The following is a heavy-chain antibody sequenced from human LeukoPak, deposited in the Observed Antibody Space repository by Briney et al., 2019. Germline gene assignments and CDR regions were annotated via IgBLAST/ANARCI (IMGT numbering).Heavy chain of an antibody. CDR3: ARLNWLRFDY. V-gene: IGHV3-7*01. CDR2: INEDGTEK. Sequence: GGSLRLSCAASGFTFTTYYMTWVRQAPGKGLEWVAHINEDGTEKYSLDSVKGRFTISRDNSKNSLYLQMNSLRAEDRALYYCARLNWLRFDYWGQGTLVTVSS. CDR1: GFTFTTYY. D-gene: IGHD2-8*02. J-gene: IGHJ4*02.